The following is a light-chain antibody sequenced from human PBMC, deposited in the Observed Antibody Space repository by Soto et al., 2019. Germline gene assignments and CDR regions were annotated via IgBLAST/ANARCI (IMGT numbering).Light chain of an antibody. CDR3: AAWDDSLTGWV. J-gene: IGLJ3*02. Sequence: QAVVTQPPSASGTPGQRVTISCSGSSSNIGSNTVNWYQQLPGTAPKLLIYSNNQRPSGVPDRFSGSKSGTSASLAISGLQSEDEADYYCAAWDDSLTGWVFGGGTQLTVL. V-gene: IGLV1-44*01. CDR1: SSNIGSNT. CDR2: SNN.